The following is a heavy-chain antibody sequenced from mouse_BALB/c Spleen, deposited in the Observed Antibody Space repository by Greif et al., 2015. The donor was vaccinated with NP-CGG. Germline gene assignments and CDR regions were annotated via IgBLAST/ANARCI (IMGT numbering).Heavy chain of an antibody. V-gene: IGHV1-63*02. CDR2: IYPGGGYT. CDR3: ARGGGNYAYYFDY. Sequence: VQLQQSGAELVRPGTSVKISCKASGYTFTNYWLGWVKQRPGHGLEWIGDIYPGGGYTNYNEKFKGKATLTADTSSSTAYMQLSSLTSEDSAAYFCARGGGNYAYYFDYWGQGTTLTVSS. CDR1: GYTFTNYW. J-gene: IGHJ2*01. D-gene: IGHD2-1*01.